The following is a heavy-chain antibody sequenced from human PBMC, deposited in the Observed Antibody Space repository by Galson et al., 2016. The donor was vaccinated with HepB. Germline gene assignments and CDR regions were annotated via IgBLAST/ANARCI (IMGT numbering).Heavy chain of an antibody. D-gene: IGHD3-3*01. Sequence: SLRLSCAASGFTFSDYYMSWIRQAPGKGLEWVSFISSTGSKIYYAESVEGRFTISRDNAKNSLHLQMNSLRAEDTALYYCARGEYDFWSGYYYGMDVWGQGTTVTVSS. CDR3: ARGEYDFWSGYYYGMDV. CDR1: GFTFSDYY. CDR2: ISSTGSKI. V-gene: IGHV3-11*01. J-gene: IGHJ6*02.